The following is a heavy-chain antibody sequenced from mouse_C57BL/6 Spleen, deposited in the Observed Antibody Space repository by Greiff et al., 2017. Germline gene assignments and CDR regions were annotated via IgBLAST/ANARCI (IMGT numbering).Heavy chain of an antibody. CDR3: AITTVVEGY. Sequence: VQLQQSGPELVKPGASVKISCKASGYAFSSSWMNWVKQRPGKGLEWIGRIYPGDGDTNYNGKFKGKATLTAAKSSSTAYMQLSSLTSEDSAVYFCAITTVVEGYWGQGTTLTVSS. J-gene: IGHJ2*01. D-gene: IGHD1-1*01. CDR1: GYAFSSSW. CDR2: IYPGDGDT. V-gene: IGHV1-82*01.